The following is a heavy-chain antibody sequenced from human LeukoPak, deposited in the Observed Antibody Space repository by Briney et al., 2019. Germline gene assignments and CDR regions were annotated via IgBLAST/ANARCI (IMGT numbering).Heavy chain of an antibody. V-gene: IGHV1-2*02. CDR1: GYTFTGYY. CDR3: ARGRRAAAQQVRRDWFDP. CDR2: INPNSGGT. D-gene: IGHD6-13*01. J-gene: IGHJ5*02. Sequence: ASVKVSCKASGYTFTGYYMHWVRQAPGQGLEWMGWINPNSGGTNYAQKFQGRVTMTRDTSISTAYMELSRLRSDDTAVYYCARGRRAAAQQVRRDWFDPWGQGTLVTVSS.